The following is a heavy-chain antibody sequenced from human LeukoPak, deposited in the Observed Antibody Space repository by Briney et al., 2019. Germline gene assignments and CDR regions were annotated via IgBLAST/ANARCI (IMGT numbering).Heavy chain of an antibody. J-gene: IGHJ4*02. D-gene: IGHD2-2*01. CDR1: GGTFSSYA. CDR3: AIGDCSSTSCYYFDY. CDR2: IIPVLDIA. Sequence: SVKVSCKASGGTFSSYAISWVRQAPGQGLKWMGMIIPVLDIANCAQKLQGRVTMTTDTSTSAAYMELRSLRSDDTAVYYCAIGDCSSTSCYYFDYWGQGTLVTVSS. V-gene: IGHV1-69*04.